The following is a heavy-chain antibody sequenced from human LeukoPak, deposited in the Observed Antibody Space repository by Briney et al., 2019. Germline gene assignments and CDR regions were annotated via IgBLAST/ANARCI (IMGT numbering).Heavy chain of an antibody. D-gene: IGHD4-17*01. J-gene: IGHJ5*02. CDR2: ISSTSSTI. Sequence: PDGSLRLSCAASGFAFSGYSMNWVRQAPGKGLEWVSYISSTSSTIYYADSVKGRFTISRDNAKNSLYLQMNSLRAEDTAVYYCARERTVTTDWFDPWGQGTLVTVSS. CDR1: GFAFSGYS. V-gene: IGHV3-48*01. CDR3: ARERTVTTDWFDP.